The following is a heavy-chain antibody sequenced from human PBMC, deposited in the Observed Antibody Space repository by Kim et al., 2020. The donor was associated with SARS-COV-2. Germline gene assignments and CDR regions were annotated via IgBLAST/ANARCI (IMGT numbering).Heavy chain of an antibody. CDR3: AKGLRSTSCYYFDY. D-gene: IGHD2-2*01. J-gene: IGHJ4*02. V-gene: IGHV3-23*01. Sequence: ADSVKGRFTISRDNSKNTLYLQMNSLRAEDTAVYYCAKGLRSTSCYYFDYWGQGTLVTVSS.